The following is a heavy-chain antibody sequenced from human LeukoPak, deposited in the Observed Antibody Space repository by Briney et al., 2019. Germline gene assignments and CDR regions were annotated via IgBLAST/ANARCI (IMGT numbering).Heavy chain of an antibody. D-gene: IGHD3-22*01. V-gene: IGHV4-34*01. J-gene: IGHJ3*02. CDR1: GGSFSDYY. CDR2: INQKRGST. CDR3: ARDHHYYDSSGYYYSAAFDI. Sequence: SETLSLTCAVYGGSFSDYYWSWIRLPPGKGLEWIGEINQKRGSTNYNPSLKSRVTISVDTSKNQFSLKLNSVTAADTAVYYCARDHHYYDSSGYYYSAAFDIWGQGTMVTVSS.